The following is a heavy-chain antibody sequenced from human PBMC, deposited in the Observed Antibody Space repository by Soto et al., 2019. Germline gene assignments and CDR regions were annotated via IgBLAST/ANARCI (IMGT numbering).Heavy chain of an antibody. CDR1: GGSISRYY. CDR2: IYYSGNT. V-gene: IGHV4-59*08. J-gene: IGHJ1*01. Sequence: SETLSLTCSGSGGSISRYYWSWIRQPPRKGLEWIGYIYYSGNTNYNPSLKSRVTISVDTSKNEFSLKLSSVTAADTAVYYCARHSSGGSFPLDHWGPGTLVTVSS. CDR3: ARHSSGGSFPLDH. D-gene: IGHD2-15*01.